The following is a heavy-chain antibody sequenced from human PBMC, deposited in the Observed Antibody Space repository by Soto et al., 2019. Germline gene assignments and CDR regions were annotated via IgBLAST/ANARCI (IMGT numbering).Heavy chain of an antibody. V-gene: IGHV1-18*01. CDR3: ARIKEHYDYVWGSYRPVGYFDY. Sequence: ASVKVSCKASGYTFTSYGISWVRQAPGQGLEWMGWISAYNGNTNYAQKLQGRVTMTTDTSTSTAYMELRSLRSDDTAVYYCARIKEHYDYVWGSYRPVGYFDYWGQGTLVTVSS. CDR1: GYTFTSYG. D-gene: IGHD3-16*02. CDR2: ISAYNGNT. J-gene: IGHJ4*02.